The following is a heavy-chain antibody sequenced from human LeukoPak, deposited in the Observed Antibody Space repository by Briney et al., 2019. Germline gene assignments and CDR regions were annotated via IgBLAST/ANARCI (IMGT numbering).Heavy chain of an antibody. CDR3: TRGPMQLWLHNGMDV. CDR2: IRSKAYRGTT. CDR1: GFTFGDHA. J-gene: IGHJ6*02. D-gene: IGHD1-1*01. Sequence: GGSLRLSCTASGFTFGDHAMSWVRQAPGKGLEWVGFIRSKAYRGTTEYAASVKSRFSISRDDSESIVYLQMNSLKTEDTAVYYCTRGPMQLWLHNGMDVWGQGTTVTVSS. V-gene: IGHV3-49*04.